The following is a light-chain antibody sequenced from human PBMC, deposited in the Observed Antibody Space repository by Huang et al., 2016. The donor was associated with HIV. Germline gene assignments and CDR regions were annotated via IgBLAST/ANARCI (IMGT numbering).Light chain of an antibody. CDR3: QQYGDSPRT. Sequence: EIVLTQSPGTLSLSPGERATLSCRASQNIRNNYLAWYQQKPGQAPRLLIVGAFNRASGTPDRFSGSESGTDFTLAIGGLEPEDFATYYCQQYGDSPRTFGQGTKLEIK. J-gene: IGKJ2*01. CDR1: QNIRNNY. V-gene: IGKV3-20*01. CDR2: GAF.